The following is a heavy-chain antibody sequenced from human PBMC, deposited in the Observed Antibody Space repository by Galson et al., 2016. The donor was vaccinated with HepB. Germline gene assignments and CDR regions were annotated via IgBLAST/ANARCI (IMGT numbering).Heavy chain of an antibody. V-gene: IGHV4-39*07. CDR1: GGSIIRTTLY. Sequence: SETLSLTCTVSGGSIIRTTLYWGWVRQPPGKGLEWIGNIFYSGTTNSNPSLNGRVTISVATSQSQFSLKLSSVTAADTAIYYCAREVYSGALDYWGQGTPVTVSS. D-gene: IGHD6-13*01. CDR3: AREVYSGALDY. J-gene: IGHJ4*02. CDR2: IFYSGTT.